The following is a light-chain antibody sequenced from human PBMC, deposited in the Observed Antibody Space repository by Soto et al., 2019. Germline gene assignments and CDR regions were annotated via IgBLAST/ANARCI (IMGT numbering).Light chain of an antibody. Sequence: EIVLTQSPGTLSLSPGERATLSCRASQSVSSSYLAWYQQKPGQAPRLLIYGASSRATDIPDRFSGSGSGTDFTLTISRLEPEDFAVYYCQQYGSSHWTFGQGTKVDIK. CDR3: QQYGSSHWT. CDR2: GAS. J-gene: IGKJ1*01. V-gene: IGKV3-20*01. CDR1: QSVSSSY.